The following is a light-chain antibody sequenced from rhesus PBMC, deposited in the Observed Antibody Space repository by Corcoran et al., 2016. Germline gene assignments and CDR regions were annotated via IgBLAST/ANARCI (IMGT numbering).Light chain of an antibody. CDR2: GSS. V-gene: IGKV1-18*01. CDR3: QQGYNTLFT. Sequence: DIQMTQSPSSLSASVGDKVTITCRASQDITSWLAWYQQKPGKASKLLIYGSSSIQTGVPSRFSGRGSGTDYTLTISGLQPEDVATYYCQQGYNTLFTFGPGTKLYIK. J-gene: IGKJ3*01. CDR1: QDITSW.